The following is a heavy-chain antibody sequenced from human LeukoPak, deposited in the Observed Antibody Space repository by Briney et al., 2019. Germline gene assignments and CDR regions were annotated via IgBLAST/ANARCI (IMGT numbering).Heavy chain of an antibody. CDR1: GGSISSSSYY. CDR2: IFYSGTT. J-gene: IGHJ4*02. D-gene: IGHD1-26*01. Sequence: SETLSLTCTVSGGSISSSSYYWGWIRQPPGKGLDWIGSIFYSGTTYYNPSPKSRVTISVDTSKNKFSLELTSVTAADTALYYCARRRSGNYYDYWGQGTLVTVSS. V-gene: IGHV4-39*01. CDR3: ARRRSGNYYDY.